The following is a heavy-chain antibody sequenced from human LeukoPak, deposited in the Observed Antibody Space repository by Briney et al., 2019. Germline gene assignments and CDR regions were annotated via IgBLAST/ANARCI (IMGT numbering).Heavy chain of an antibody. V-gene: IGHV1-3*01. Sequence: ASVKVSCKASAYTFTIYTIHWVRQTPGQRLEWMGWINAGNGNRRYSQSFQGRLTITRDTSATTAYMELSSLRSGDTAVYYCARTTRSWYEDNDAFDIWGQGTPVTVSS. D-gene: IGHD6-13*01. J-gene: IGHJ3*02. CDR1: AYTFTIYT. CDR2: INAGNGNR. CDR3: ARTTRSWYEDNDAFDI.